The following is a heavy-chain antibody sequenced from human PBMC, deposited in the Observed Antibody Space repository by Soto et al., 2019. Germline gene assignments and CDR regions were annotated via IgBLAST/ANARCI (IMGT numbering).Heavy chain of an antibody. D-gene: IGHD3-10*01. CDR2: ISANGGST. CDR3: AKSHGSYYYNGVDV. V-gene: IGHV3-23*01. Sequence: EVQLLESGGGLVQPGESLRLSCAASGFTFRSYAMTWVRQAPGKGLEWVSAISANGGSTYYANSVKGRFTISRDNSRNTSYLQMNSLRADDTAVYSCAKSHGSYYYNGVDVWGQGTTVTVSS. CDR1: GFTFRSYA. J-gene: IGHJ6*02.